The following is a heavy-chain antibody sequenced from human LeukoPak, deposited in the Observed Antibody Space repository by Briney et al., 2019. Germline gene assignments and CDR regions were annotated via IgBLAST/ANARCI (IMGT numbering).Heavy chain of an antibody. CDR1: GYTFTDYY. J-gene: IGHJ3*02. V-gene: IGHV1-2*02. CDR3: ARDGAFDI. CDR2: INPNTGDT. Sequence: ASVKVSCKASGYTFTDYYMHWVRQAPGQGLEWMGWINPNTGDTNSAQKFQGRVTMTRDTSINTAYMELSRLRSDDTAVYYCARDGAFDIWGQGTIVTVSS.